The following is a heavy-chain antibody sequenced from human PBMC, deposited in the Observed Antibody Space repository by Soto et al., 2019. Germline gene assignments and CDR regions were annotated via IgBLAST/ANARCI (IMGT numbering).Heavy chain of an antibody. Sequence: QVQLVESGGGVVQPGKSLRLSCAASGFTFSTYGMHWVRQAPGKGLEWVAVIWYDGSNKYHGDSLEGRFTISRDNSKKTLYLQMNNLRAEDTAVYYCGRDGALGDTAVVDSWGQGTLVIVSS. CDR1: GFTFSTYG. V-gene: IGHV3-33*01. CDR3: GRDGALGDTAVVDS. CDR2: IWYDGSNK. J-gene: IGHJ4*02. D-gene: IGHD5-18*01.